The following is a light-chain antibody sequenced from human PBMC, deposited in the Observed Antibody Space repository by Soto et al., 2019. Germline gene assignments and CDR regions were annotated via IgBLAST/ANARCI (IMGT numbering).Light chain of an antibody. V-gene: IGLV1-47*01. J-gene: IGLJ2*01. CDR1: TSNIGSNS. CDR3: AAWDDSLTGPV. CDR2: RND. Sequence: QYVLTQPPSASGTPGQRVTMPCSGSTSNIGSNSVCWYQQLPGTAPKLLIYRNDQRPSGVPDRFSGSKSGTSASLAISGLRSEDVAEYYCAAWDDSLTGPVFGGGTKLTVL.